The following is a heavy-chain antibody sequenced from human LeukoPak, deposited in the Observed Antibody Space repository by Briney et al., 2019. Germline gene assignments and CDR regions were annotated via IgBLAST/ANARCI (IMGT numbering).Heavy chain of an antibody. CDR3: ARDPSTAYYYYYMDV. Sequence: GGSLRLSCAASGFTFSGYSMNWVRQAPGKGLEWVSSISSSSSYIYYADSVKGRFTISRDNAKNSLYLQMNSLRAEDTAVYYCARDPSTAYYYYYMDVWGKGTTVTISS. CDR2: ISSSSSYI. V-gene: IGHV3-21*01. CDR1: GFTFSGYS. D-gene: IGHD2-2*01. J-gene: IGHJ6*03.